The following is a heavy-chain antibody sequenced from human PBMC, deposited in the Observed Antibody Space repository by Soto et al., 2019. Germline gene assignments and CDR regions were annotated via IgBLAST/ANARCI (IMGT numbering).Heavy chain of an antibody. V-gene: IGHV3-48*03. J-gene: IGHJ4*02. CDR3: AREDLNCAGDCNSY. Sequence: EVKLVESGGGLVQPGGSLRLSCSASGFTFSRYEMNWVRQAPGKGLEWVSYIRSWGDTIYYAESVRGRFIISRDNAENSLYLQMNSLSADDTAVYYCAREDLNCAGDCNSYWGQGTLVTVSS. D-gene: IGHD2-21*02. CDR2: IRSWGDTI. CDR1: GFTFSRYE.